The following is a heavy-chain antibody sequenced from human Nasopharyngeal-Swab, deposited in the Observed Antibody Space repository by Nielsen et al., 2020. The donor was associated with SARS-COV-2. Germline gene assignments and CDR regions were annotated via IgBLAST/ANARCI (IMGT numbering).Heavy chain of an antibody. V-gene: IGHV5-51*01. CDR3: ARHSSGWYRVWDYWYYMAV. Sequence: KVSCKGSGYSFTSYCIGWVRQMPGKGLEWMGIIYPGDSDTRYSPSFQGQVTISADKSTSTAYLQRSSLKASDTAMYYCARHSSGWYRVWDYWYYMAVWGKGTTVTVSS. CDR2: IYPGDSDT. J-gene: IGHJ6*03. CDR1: GYSFTSYC. D-gene: IGHD6-19*01.